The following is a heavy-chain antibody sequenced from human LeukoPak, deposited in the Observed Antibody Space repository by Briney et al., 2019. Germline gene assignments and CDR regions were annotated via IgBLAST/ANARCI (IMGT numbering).Heavy chain of an antibody. CDR1: GFTFSSYG. J-gene: IGHJ3*02. CDR3: AKSLVWTYDYGDYADAFDI. D-gene: IGHD4-17*01. CDR2: ISYDGSNK. V-gene: IGHV3-30*18. Sequence: PGGSLRLSCAASGFTFSSYGMHWVRQAPGKGLEWVAVISYDGSNKYYADSVKGRFTISRDNSKNTLYLQMNSLRAEDTAVYYCAKSLVWTYDYGDYADAFDIWGQGTMVTVSS.